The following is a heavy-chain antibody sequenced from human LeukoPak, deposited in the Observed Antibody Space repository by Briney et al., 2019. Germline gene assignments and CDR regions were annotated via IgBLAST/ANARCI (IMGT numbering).Heavy chain of an antibody. J-gene: IGHJ4*02. CDR1: GYTFTNYG. V-gene: IGHV1-18*01. Sequence: ASVKVSCKASGYTFTNYGISWVRQAPGQGLEWMGWISAYNGNTNYAQKLQGRVTMTTDTSTSTAYMELRSLRSDDTAVYYCARDLYCSSTSCYRNFDYWGQGTLVTVSS. CDR3: ARDLYCSSTSCYRNFDY. D-gene: IGHD2-2*01. CDR2: ISAYNGNT.